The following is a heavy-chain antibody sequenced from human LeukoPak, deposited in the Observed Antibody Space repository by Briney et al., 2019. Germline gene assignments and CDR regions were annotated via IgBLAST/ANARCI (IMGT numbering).Heavy chain of an antibody. CDR1: GGSFSGYY. CDR2: INHSGST. Sequence: SETLSLTCAVYGGSFSGYYWSWIRQPPGKGLEWLGEINHSGSTNYNPSLKSRVTISVDTSKNQFSLKLSSVTAADTAVYYCARQEGIVVVPAAIPNYYMDVWGKGTTVTVSS. V-gene: IGHV4-34*01. CDR3: ARQEGIVVVPAAIPNYYMDV. J-gene: IGHJ6*03. D-gene: IGHD2-2*01.